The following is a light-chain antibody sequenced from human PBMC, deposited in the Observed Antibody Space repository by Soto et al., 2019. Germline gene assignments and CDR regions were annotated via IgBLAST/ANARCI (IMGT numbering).Light chain of an antibody. CDR2: GAS. CDR1: ERLSSVY. V-gene: IGKV3-20*01. J-gene: IGKJ5*01. Sequence: EIVMTQSPATLSLSPGVRATLSCRASERLSSVYLAWYQQRPGQPPRLLIYGASNRATGIPDRFSGSGSGTDFTLIISRLEPEDVAIYYCQQYGGSPRITFGQGTRLEI. CDR3: QQYGGSPRIT.